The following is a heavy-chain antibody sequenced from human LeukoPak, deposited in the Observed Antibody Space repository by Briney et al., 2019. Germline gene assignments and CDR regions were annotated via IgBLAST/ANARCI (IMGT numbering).Heavy chain of an antibody. CDR1: GFTFSTSW. V-gene: IGHV3-74*01. D-gene: IGHD6-13*01. CDR3: AKAYSSSYYNWFDP. J-gene: IGHJ5*02. CDR2: INSDGSSP. Sequence: GGTLRLSCAASGFTFSTSWMHWVRQDPEKGLVWVSRINSDGSSPSYADSVRGRFTISRDNAKSTLYLQMNSLRVEDTAVYYCAKAYSSSYYNWFDPWGQGTLVTVSS.